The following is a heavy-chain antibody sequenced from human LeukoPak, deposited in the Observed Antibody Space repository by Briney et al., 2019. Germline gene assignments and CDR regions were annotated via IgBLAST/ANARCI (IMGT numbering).Heavy chain of an antibody. CDR1: GFTFSSYS. Sequence: GGSLRLSCAASGFTFSSYSMNWVRQAPGKGLEWVSSISSSSSYIYYADSVKGRFTISRDNAKNSLYLQMNSLRAEDTAVYYCARDNASNAFDIWGQGTMVTVSS. J-gene: IGHJ3*02. CDR2: ISSSSSYI. V-gene: IGHV3-21*01. CDR3: ARDNASNAFDI.